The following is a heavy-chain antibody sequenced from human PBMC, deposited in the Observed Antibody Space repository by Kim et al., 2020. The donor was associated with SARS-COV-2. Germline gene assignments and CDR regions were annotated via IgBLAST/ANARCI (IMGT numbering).Heavy chain of an antibody. CDR1: GFFFDSYA. D-gene: IGHD6-13*01. V-gene: IGHV3-23*01. Sequence: GGSLRLSCAASGFFFDSYAMTWVRQAPGKGLEWVSVIRGNVGRNGGSSYYADSVKGRFTISRDNSRSTVYLQMNSLRADDTAVYYCAKDLHSDTWYGNDFWGQGTLVTVSS. CDR3: AKDLHSDTWYGNDF. CDR2: IRGNVGRNGGSS. J-gene: IGHJ4*02.